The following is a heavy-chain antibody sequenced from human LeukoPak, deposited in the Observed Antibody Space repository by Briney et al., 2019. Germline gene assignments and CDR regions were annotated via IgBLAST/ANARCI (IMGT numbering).Heavy chain of an antibody. Sequence: GGSLRLSCAASGFTFSNAWMSWVRQAPGKGLEGVGRIKSKTDGGTTDYAAPVKGRFTISRDDSKNTLYLQMNSLKTEDTAVYYCTTLGVVPAAAILYWGQGTLVTVSS. J-gene: IGHJ4*02. V-gene: IGHV3-15*01. D-gene: IGHD2-2*01. CDR2: IKSKTDGGTT. CDR1: GFTFSNAW. CDR3: TTLGVVPAAAILY.